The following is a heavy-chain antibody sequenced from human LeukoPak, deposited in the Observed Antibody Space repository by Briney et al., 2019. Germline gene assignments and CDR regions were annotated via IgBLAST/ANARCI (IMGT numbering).Heavy chain of an antibody. Sequence: GGSLRLSCAGSGFSFSTYGMTWVRQAPGKGLEWVSSVSSSGETTYYADSVKGRFTISRDNSKNTLYLQMNSLRAEDTAVYYCADDGGGSVDYWGQGTLVTVSS. J-gene: IGHJ4*02. CDR2: VSSSGETT. V-gene: IGHV3-23*01. CDR1: GFSFSTYG. CDR3: ADDGGGSVDY. D-gene: IGHD3-16*01.